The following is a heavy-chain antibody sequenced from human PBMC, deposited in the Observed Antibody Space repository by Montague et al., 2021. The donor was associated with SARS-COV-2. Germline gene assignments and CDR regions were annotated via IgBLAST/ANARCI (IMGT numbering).Heavy chain of an antibody. Sequence: SLRLSCAASGFTFDDYAMHWVRQAPGKGLEWVSGISWNSGSIGYADSVKGRFTISRDNAKNSLYLQMNSLRAEDTALYYCAKGIAAAGIGLYYYYYGMDVWGQGTTVTVS. CDR1: GFTFDDYA. CDR3: AKGIAAAGIGLYYYYYGMDV. D-gene: IGHD6-13*01. V-gene: IGHV3-9*01. CDR2: ISWNSGSI. J-gene: IGHJ6*02.